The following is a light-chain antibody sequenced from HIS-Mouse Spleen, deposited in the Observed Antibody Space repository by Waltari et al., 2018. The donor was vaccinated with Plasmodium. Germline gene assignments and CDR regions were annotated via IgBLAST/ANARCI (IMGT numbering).Light chain of an antibody. CDR3: YSPDRGGNHRV. CDR1: ALPNKY. Sequence: SYELTQPPSVSVSPGHTARITCPGDALPNKYSYWYQQKSGPAPGLVIDEVSKRPHGIPVRFSGSSSGTMASLTISGAQVEDAADYYCYSPDRGGNHRVFSGGTKLTVL. CDR2: EVS. V-gene: IGLV3-10*01. J-gene: IGLJ3*02.